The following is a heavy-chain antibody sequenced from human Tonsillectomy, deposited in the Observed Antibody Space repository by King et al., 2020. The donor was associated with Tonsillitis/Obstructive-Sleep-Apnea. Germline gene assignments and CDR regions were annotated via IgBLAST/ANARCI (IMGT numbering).Heavy chain of an antibody. D-gene: IGHD3-3*01. CDR1: VYSFTSYW. CDR2: IDPSDSFT. J-gene: IGHJ6*03. V-gene: IGHV5-10-1*01. Sequence: QLVQSGAEVKKPGESLRISCNGSVYSFTSYWISWVRQMPGKGLEWMGRIDPSDSFTNYSPAFQGHVTISADKSISTAYLQWSSLKASDTAMYYCASFGLVINFDYMDVWGKGTTVTVSS. CDR3: ASFGLVINFDYMDV.